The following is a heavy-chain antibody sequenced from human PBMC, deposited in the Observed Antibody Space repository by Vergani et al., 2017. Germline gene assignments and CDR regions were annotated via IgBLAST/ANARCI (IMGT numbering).Heavy chain of an antibody. J-gene: IGHJ5*01. CDR2: ISPKTGDT. Sequence: QVQLMQSGPVMKKPGGSMKVSCQASESTFSDYNIHWVRQAPGQGLQWMGWISPKTGDTDYLQRFQDRVTMTRDASTKTVYLKMTRLTSDYTAIYYYAHSWNFGRRDWFDSWGPGTLVTVSS. V-gene: IGHV1-2*02. CDR3: AHSWNFGRRDWFDS. D-gene: IGHD1-26*01. CDR1: ESTFSDYN.